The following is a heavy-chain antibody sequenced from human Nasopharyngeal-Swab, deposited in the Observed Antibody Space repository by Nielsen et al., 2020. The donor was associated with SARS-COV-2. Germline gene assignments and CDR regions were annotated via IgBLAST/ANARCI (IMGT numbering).Heavy chain of an antibody. D-gene: IGHD3-3*01. CDR3: ARRYREITIFGVVITPFDY. J-gene: IGHJ4*02. Sequence: SETLSLTCTVSGASISSSIYYWGWIRQPPGKGLEWIGSIYYSGSTYYNPSLKSRVTISVDTSTNQFSLKLSSVTAADTAVYYCARRYREITIFGVVITPFDYWGQGTLVTVSS. CDR2: IYYSGST. V-gene: IGHV4-39*01. CDR1: GASISSSIYY.